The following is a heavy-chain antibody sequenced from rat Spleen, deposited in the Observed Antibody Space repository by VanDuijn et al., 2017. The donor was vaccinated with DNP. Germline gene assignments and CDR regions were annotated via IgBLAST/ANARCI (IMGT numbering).Heavy chain of an antibody. Sequence: EVQLVESGGGLVQPGRSLKLSCAASGFTFSDYYMAWVRQAPTKGLEWVASISYEGSSTYYGDSVKGRFTISRDNAKSTLYLQMNSLRSEDTATYYCASVITTTGDAWGQGTSVTVSS. CDR1: GFTFSDYY. J-gene: IGHJ4*01. CDR2: ISYEGSST. CDR3: ASVITTTGDA. V-gene: IGHV5-22*01. D-gene: IGHD1-10*01.